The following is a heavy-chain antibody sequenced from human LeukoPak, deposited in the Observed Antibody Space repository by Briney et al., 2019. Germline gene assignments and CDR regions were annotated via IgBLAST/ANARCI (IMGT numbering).Heavy chain of an antibody. CDR2: IYYSGST. V-gene: IGHV4-59*01. J-gene: IGHJ5*02. CDR1: GGSISSYY. D-gene: IGHD3-9*01. CDR3: AGGYYDVLTGLSWFDP. Sequence: SETLSLTCTVSGGSISSYYWSWIRQPPGKGLEWIGYIYYSGSTNYNPSLKSRVTISVDTSKNQFSLKLRAVTAADTAVYYCAGGYYDVLTGLSWFDPWGQGTLVTVSS.